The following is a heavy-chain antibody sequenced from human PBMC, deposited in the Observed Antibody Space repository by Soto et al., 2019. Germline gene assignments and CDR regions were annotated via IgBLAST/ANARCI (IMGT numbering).Heavy chain of an antibody. V-gene: IGHV3-30*18. CDR3: ANSMTYYYGSGSYRFDY. D-gene: IGHD3-10*01. Sequence: GGSLRLSCAASGFTFSSYGMHWVRQAPGKGLEWVAVISYDGSNKYYADSVKGQFTISRDNSKNTLYLQMNSLRAEDTAVYYCANSMTYYYGSGSYRFDYWGQGTLVTVSS. CDR2: ISYDGSNK. CDR1: GFTFSSYG. J-gene: IGHJ4*02.